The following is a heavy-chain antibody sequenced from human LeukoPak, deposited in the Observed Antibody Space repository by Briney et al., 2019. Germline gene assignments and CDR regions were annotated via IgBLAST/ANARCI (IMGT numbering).Heavy chain of an antibody. CDR3: TKGTFDH. Sequence: GGSLRLSCVGSGFTVRINYMSWVRQAPGKGLEWVSFVDPDGVTSYADSVKGRFTISRDNSKNILYLQLTTLRAEDTAIYYCTKGTFDHWGQGTLVTVSS. CDR2: VDPDGVT. CDR1: GFTVRINY. V-gene: IGHV3-53*01. J-gene: IGHJ3*01.